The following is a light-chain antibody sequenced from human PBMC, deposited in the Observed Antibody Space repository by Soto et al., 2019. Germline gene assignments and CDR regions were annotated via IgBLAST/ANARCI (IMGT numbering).Light chain of an antibody. V-gene: IGKV3-11*01. CDR3: QQRSNWPPT. CDR2: DAS. CDR1: QNVSSY. J-gene: IGKJ2*01. Sequence: EIVLTQSPATLSLSPGERATLSCRASQNVSSYLAWYQQKPGQAPRLLIYDASNRATGIPARFSGSGSGTDCTLTIRSLEPEDFAVYYCQQRSNWPPTFGQGTKLEIK.